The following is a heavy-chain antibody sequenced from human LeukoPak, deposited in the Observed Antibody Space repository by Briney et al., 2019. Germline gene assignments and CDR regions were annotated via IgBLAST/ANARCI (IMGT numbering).Heavy chain of an antibody. Sequence: ASVKVSCKASGYTFTGYYMHWVRQAPGQGLEWMGWIIPNSGGTNYAQKFQGRVTMTRDTSITTAYMQLSRLSSDDTAVYYCARGQGGFGELSLNFDSWGQGTLVTVSS. CDR1: GYTFTGYY. J-gene: IGHJ4*02. V-gene: IGHV1-2*02. CDR3: ARGQGGFGELSLNFDS. CDR2: IIPNSGGT. D-gene: IGHD3-10*01.